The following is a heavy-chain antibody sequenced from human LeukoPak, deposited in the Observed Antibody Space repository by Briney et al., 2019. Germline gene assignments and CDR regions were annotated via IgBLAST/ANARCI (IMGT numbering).Heavy chain of an antibody. Sequence: SETLSLTCTVSGGSISSGGYYWSWIRQHPGKGLEWIAYIYYSGSTYYNPSLKSRVTISVDTSKNQFSLKLRSVTAADTAVYYCARDKYSSSSGYYFDYWGQGTLVTVSS. D-gene: IGHD6-6*01. CDR2: IYYSGST. V-gene: IGHV4-31*03. J-gene: IGHJ4*02. CDR3: ARDKYSSSSGYYFDY. CDR1: GGSISSGGYY.